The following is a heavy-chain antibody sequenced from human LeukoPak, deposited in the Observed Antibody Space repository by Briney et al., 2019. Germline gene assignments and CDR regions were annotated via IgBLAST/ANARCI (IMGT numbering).Heavy chain of an antibody. D-gene: IGHD3-22*01. CDR1: GYTFTRYG. J-gene: IGHJ4*02. CDR3: ARTNVYYYASSDYYPYFDY. Sequence: ASVKVSCKASGYTFTRYGISWVRQAPGQGLEWMGWISAYNGNTNYAQKLKDRVTMTTDTSTSTAYMELRSLRSDDTAVYYCARTNVYYYASSDYYPYFDYWAQGTLVTVSS. CDR2: ISAYNGNT. V-gene: IGHV1-18*01.